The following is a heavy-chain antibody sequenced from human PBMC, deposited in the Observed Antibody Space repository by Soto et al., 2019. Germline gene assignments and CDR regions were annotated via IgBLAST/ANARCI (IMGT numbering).Heavy chain of an antibody. J-gene: IGHJ4*02. D-gene: IGHD3-10*01. CDR2: FDPEDGET. Sequence: ASVKVSCKVSGYTLTELSMHWARQAPGKGLEWMGGFDPEDGETIYAQKFQGRVTMTEDTSTDTAYMELSSLRSEDTAVYYCATIDMVRGVIIFAYWGQGTLVTVSS. V-gene: IGHV1-24*01. CDR1: GYTLTELS. CDR3: ATIDMVRGVIIFAY.